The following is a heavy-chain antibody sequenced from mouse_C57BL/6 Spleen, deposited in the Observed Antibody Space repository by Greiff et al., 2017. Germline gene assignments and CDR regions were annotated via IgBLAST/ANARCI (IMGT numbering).Heavy chain of an antibody. J-gene: IGHJ3*01. CDR1: GYTFTSYW. CDR2: IYPGSGST. CDR3: AQGGYYEGFFAY. V-gene: IGHV1-55*01. Sequence: VQLQQPGAELVKPGASVKMSCKASGYTFTSYWITWVKQRPGQGLEWIGDIYPGSGSTNYNEKFKSKATLTVDTSSSTAYLQLSSLTSEDSAVYYCAQGGYYEGFFAYWGQGTLVTVSA. D-gene: IGHD2-3*01.